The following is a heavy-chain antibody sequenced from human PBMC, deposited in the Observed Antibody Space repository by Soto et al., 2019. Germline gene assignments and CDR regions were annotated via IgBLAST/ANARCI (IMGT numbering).Heavy chain of an antibody. CDR2: IKQDGSQK. V-gene: IGHV3-7*03. CDR1: GFTFSIYA. J-gene: IGHJ6*02. Sequence: PGGSLRLSCVASGFTFSIYAMTWVRQAPGKGLEWVANIKQDGSQKYYVDSVKGRFTISRDNAKNSMYLQMNSLRAEDTAMYYCARDHCSSTSCSSTFYYYGMDVWGQGTTVTVSS. D-gene: IGHD2-2*01. CDR3: ARDHCSSTSCSSTFYYYGMDV.